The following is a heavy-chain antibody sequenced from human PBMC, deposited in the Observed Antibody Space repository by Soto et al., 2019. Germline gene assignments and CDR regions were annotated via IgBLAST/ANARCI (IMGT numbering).Heavy chain of an antibody. Sequence: SEILSLASHVTGYYISSGGYYWSWIRQRTGKDLEWIGYIYYTGSTYYNRSLRSRLSMSVDTSANQFSLKLTSVTAADTAIYYCATDRRAAHNKRGSIEPWGQGLMVSFSS. CDR2: IYYTGST. D-gene: IGHD6-13*01. CDR1: GYYISSGGYY. CDR3: ATDRRAAHNKRGSIEP. J-gene: IGHJ5*02. V-gene: IGHV4-31*03.